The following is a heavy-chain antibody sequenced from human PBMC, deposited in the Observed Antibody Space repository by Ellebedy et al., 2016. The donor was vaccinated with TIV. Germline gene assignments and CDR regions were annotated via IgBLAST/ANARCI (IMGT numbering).Heavy chain of an antibody. CDR3: ARIRTDYYDTGAYPGAFDM. V-gene: IGHV3-53*01. CDR1: GFTVSRSY. CDR2: IYTIENTGNT. D-gene: IGHD3-22*01. J-gene: IGHJ3*02. Sequence: GESLKISCAASGFTVSRSYMGWVRQAPGRGLEWVSIIYTIENTGNTYYADSAKGRFTIPRDNSENTLHLQMNSLRAEDTAVYYCARIRTDYYDTGAYPGAFDMWGQGTMVTVSS.